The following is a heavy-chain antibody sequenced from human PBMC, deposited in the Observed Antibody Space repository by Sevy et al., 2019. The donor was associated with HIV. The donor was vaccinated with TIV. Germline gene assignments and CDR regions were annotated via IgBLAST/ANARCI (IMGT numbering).Heavy chain of an antibody. D-gene: IGHD1-1*01. CDR3: ARDTNYFYVDF. CDR1: GFSFSNYW. J-gene: IGHJ6*03. Sequence: GGSLRLSCVVSGFSFSNYWMTWVRQAPGKGLEWVANIKPDGSVKSYVDSVKGRFTISRDNAKNSLSLQMNSLSAEDTAVYYCARDTNYFYVDFWGKGTTVTVSS. CDR2: IKPDGSVK. V-gene: IGHV3-7*01.